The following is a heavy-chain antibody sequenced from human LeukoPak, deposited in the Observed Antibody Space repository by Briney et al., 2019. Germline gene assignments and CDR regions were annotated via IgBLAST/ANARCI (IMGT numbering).Heavy chain of an antibody. CDR2: ISWDGGST. Sequence: GGSLRLSCEASGFTFDDHAMYWVRQAPGKGLEWVCLISWDGGSTYYADSVKGRFTISRDNSKNSLYLQMNSLRVEDTALYYCSRGVIIDFYYYYMDVWGKGTTVTVSS. D-gene: IGHD3-10*01. CDR3: SRGVIIDFYYYYMDV. V-gene: IGHV3-43D*03. J-gene: IGHJ6*03. CDR1: GFTFDDHA.